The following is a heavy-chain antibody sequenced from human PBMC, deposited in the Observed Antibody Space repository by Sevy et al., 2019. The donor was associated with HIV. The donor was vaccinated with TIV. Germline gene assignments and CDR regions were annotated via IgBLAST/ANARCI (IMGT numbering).Heavy chain of an antibody. CDR3: VTLYYSGSGNPYYFDY. CDR2: IHPTDSDA. J-gene: IGHJ4*02. CDR1: GYSFTSYW. D-gene: IGHD3-10*01. V-gene: IGHV5-51*01. Sequence: ESLKISCKGSGYSFTSYWIGWVRQMPGKGLEWMGIIHPTDSDARYSPSFQGQVTISADKSISTAYLQWSSLRASDTAMYYCVTLYYSGSGNPYYFDYWGQGTLVTVSS.